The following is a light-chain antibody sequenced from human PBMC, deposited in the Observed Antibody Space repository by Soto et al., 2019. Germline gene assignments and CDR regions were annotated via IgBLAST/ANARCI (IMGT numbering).Light chain of an antibody. CDR1: QNVRSN. Sequence: EIVMTQSPATLSVSPGERATLSCRASQNVRSNLAWYQQRPGQAPRLLIYGASTRATGVPDRFSGSGSGTEFTLTISSLQSEDLTVYYCQQYNKWPRTFGQGTKVDI. V-gene: IGKV3-15*01. J-gene: IGKJ1*01. CDR2: GAS. CDR3: QQYNKWPRT.